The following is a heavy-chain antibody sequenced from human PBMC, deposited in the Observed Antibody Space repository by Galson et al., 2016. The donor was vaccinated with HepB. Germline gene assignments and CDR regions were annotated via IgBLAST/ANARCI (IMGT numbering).Heavy chain of an antibody. V-gene: IGHV4-39*01. J-gene: IGHJ4*02. CDR3: ARHVNRVRPSRSDPPLYYFDS. CDR2: VFYSGTT. CDR1: SDSISSSNYY. D-gene: IGHD2/OR15-2a*01. Sequence: ETLSLTCTGSSDSISSSNYYWGWIRQSPGGGLEWIGSVFYSGTTYFNPSLKSRATLSVDTSKNQLSLRLTSMTAADPAVYYCARHVNRVRPSRSDPPLYYFDSWGQGKLVTVSS.